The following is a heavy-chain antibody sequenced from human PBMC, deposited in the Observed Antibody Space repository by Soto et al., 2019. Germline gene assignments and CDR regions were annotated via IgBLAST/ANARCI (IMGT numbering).Heavy chain of an antibody. CDR3: ARVLGGATPFFVY. CDR1: GYTFTSYL. CDR2: INPSGGSA. J-gene: IGHJ4*02. D-gene: IGHD1-26*01. Sequence: GASVKVSCKASGYTFTSYLIHWVRQAPGQGLEWMGIINPSGGSANYAQKFQGRVTMTRDTSTSTVYMELSSLRSEDTAVYYCARVLGGATPFFVYWGQGXLVTVYS. V-gene: IGHV1-46*01.